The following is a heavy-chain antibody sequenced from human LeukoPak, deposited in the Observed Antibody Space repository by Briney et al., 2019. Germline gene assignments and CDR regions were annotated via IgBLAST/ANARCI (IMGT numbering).Heavy chain of an antibody. CDR2: IRNKPHSYST. D-gene: IGHD2-15*01. J-gene: IGHJ4*02. V-gene: IGHV3-72*01. Sequence: GGSLRLSCAASGFTLSDHYMDWVRQAPGKGLEWVGRIRNKPHSYSTEYAASVKGRFTISRDDSKNSLYLQMTSLKTEDTAVYYCTRVASLVYDYWGQGTLVTVSS. CDR3: TRVASLVYDY. CDR1: GFTLSDHY.